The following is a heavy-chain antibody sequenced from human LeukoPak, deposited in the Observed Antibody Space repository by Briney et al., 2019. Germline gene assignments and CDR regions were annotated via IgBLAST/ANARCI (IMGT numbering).Heavy chain of an antibody. CDR2: IYHSGST. CDR1: GGSISSGGYS. D-gene: IGHD6-19*01. V-gene: IGHV4-30-2*01. Sequence: SQTLSLTCAVSGGSISSGGYSWSWIRQPPGKGLEWIGYIYHSGSTYYNPSLKSRVTISVDTSKNQFSLKLSSVTAADTAVYYCARGPIAVAGTIDYWGQGALVTVSS. CDR3: ARGPIAVAGTIDY. J-gene: IGHJ4*02.